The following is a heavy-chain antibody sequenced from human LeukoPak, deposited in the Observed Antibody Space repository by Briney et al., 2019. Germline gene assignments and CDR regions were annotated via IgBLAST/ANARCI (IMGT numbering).Heavy chain of an antibody. V-gene: IGHV3-30*02. CDR1: GFTFSSYG. D-gene: IGHD1-1*01. CDR2: IRYDGSNK. J-gene: IGHJ4*02. CDR3: ADNLSR. Sequence: PGGSLRLSCAASGFTFSSYGMHWVRQAPGKGLEWVAFIRYDGSNKYYADSVKGRFTISRDNTENSLYLQMNSLRAEDTAVYFCADNLSRWGQGTPDTVSS.